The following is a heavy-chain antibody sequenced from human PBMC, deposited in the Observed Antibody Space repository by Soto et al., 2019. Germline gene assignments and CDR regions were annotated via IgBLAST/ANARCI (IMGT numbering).Heavy chain of an antibody. Sequence: ASVKVSCKASGGTFSSYAISWVRQAPGQGLEWMGGIIPIFGTANYAQKFQGRVTITADESTSTAYMELSSLRSEDTAVYYCARGRITIFGVVITPYYYGMDVWGQGTTVTVSS. CDR3: ARGRITIFGVVITPYYYGMDV. V-gene: IGHV1-69*13. D-gene: IGHD3-3*01. J-gene: IGHJ6*02. CDR2: IIPIFGTA. CDR1: GGTFSSYA.